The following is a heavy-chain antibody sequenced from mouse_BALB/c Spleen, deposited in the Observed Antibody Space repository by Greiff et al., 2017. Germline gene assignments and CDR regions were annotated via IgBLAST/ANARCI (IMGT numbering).Heavy chain of an antibody. CDR1: GYTFTSYW. Sequence: VQLQQSGTVLARPGASVKMSCKASGYTFTSYWMHWVKQRPGQGLEWIGAIYPGNSDTSYNQKFKGKAKLTAVTSTSTAYMELSSLTNEDSAVYYCTREDPSYYFDYWGQGTTLTVSS. J-gene: IGHJ2*01. CDR2: IYPGNSDT. V-gene: IGHV1-5*01. CDR3: TREDPSYYFDY.